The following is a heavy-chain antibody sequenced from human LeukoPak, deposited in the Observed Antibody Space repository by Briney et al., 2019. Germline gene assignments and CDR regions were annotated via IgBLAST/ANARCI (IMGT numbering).Heavy chain of an antibody. D-gene: IGHD6-13*01. CDR3: AIRFGRLEAGGTPFDS. CDR1: GDPISSSPYY. CDR2: IYYIGST. Sequence: ASETLSLTCTVSGDPISSSPYYWGWVRQPPGKGLEWIGSIYYIGSTHYNPSLKRRVTISVDRSKKQFSLKLTSVTAADTALYYCAIRFGRLEAGGTPFDSWGQGTLVTVSS. V-gene: IGHV4-39*07. J-gene: IGHJ4*02.